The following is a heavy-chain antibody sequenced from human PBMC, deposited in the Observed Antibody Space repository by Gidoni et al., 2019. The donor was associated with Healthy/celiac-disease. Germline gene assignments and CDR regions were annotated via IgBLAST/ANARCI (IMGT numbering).Heavy chain of an antibody. V-gene: IGHV3-23*01. CDR1: GITFSSYA. D-gene: IGHD6-13*01. CDR2: ISGSGGST. Sequence: EVQLLESGGGLVQPGGSLRLSCAASGITFSSYAMSWVRQAPGKGLEWVSAISGSGGSTYYADSVKGRLNISRDNSKNTLYLQMNSLRAEDTAVYYCAKSPDSSSWYYYYYGMDVWGQGTTVTVSS. CDR3: AKSPDSSSWYYYYYGMDV. J-gene: IGHJ6*02.